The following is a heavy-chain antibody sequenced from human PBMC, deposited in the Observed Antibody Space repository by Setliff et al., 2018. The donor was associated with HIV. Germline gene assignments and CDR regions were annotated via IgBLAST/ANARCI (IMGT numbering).Heavy chain of an antibody. CDR3: ERSIGTVRGITEFDY. Sequence: PSETLSLTCTVSGGSISSDYWNWVRQPAGKGLEWIGRVYNSGSTNYNPPLKSRVTMSVDTSKNQFSLKLSSVTAADTAVYYCERSIGTVRGITEFDYWGQGTLVTVSS. V-gene: IGHV4-4*07. CDR2: VYNSGST. D-gene: IGHD3-10*01. J-gene: IGHJ4*02. CDR1: GGSISSDY.